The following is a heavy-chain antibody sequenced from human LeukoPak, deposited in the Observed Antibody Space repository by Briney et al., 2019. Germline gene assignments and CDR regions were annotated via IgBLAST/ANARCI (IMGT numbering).Heavy chain of an antibody. CDR2: IYYSGST. D-gene: IGHD3-3*01. V-gene: IGHV4-39*01. Sequence: SETLSLTCTVSGASISSSSYDWGWVRQPPGKGLEWIANIYYSGSTYYSPSLRSRVTISVDTSKNQFSLKLTSVSAAHTAVYYCARHASVSGNWPRPLDYWGQGSLVTVSS. J-gene: IGHJ4*02. CDR1: GASISSSSYD. CDR3: ARHASVSGNWPRPLDY.